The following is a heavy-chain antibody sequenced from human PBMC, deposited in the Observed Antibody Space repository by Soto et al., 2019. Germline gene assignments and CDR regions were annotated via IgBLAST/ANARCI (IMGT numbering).Heavy chain of an antibody. V-gene: IGHV4-31*03. Sequence: SETLSLTCTVSGGSISSGGYYWSWIRQHPGKGLEWIGYIYYSGSTYYNPSHKSRVTISVDTSKNQFSLKLSSVTAADTAVYYCARGGYCSSTSCYEGFDYWGQGTLVTV. CDR2: IYYSGST. J-gene: IGHJ4*02. D-gene: IGHD2-2*01. CDR3: ARGGYCSSTSCYEGFDY. CDR1: GGSISSGGYY.